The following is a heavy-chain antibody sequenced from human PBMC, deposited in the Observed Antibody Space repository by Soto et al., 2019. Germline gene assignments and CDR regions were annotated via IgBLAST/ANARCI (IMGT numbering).Heavy chain of an antibody. Sequence: QVQLVQSGAEVKKPGSSVKVSCKVSGGTFSNYAIDWVRLAHGQGLELMGGIVPIFGTTYYTQKFQGRATIIADDSTTTAYLELSSLRSEDTAIYYCARVEAVAGIYNYHGLDVWGQGTAVTVSS. CDR2: IVPIFGTT. D-gene: IGHD6-19*01. V-gene: IGHV1-69*12. J-gene: IGHJ6*02. CDR1: GGTFSNYA. CDR3: ARVEAVAGIYNYHGLDV.